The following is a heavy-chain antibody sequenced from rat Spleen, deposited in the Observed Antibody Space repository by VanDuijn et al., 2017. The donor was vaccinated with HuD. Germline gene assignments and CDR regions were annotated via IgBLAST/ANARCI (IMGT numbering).Heavy chain of an antibody. CDR3: ARDRTGPFDY. CDR1: GFSLTSYH. J-gene: IGHJ2*01. V-gene: IGHV2-32*01. Sequence: VQLKESGPGLVQPSQTLSLTCTVSGFSLTSYHVSWVRQPPGKSLEWMGVTWIDGNTAYNSLLKSRLSISRDTSKSQVFLKVNSLQAEDTATYYCARDRTGPFDYWGQGVMVTVSS. D-gene: IGHD4-2*01. CDR2: TWIDGNT.